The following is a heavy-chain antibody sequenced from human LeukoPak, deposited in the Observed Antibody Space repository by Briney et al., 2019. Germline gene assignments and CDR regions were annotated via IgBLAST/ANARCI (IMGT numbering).Heavy chain of an antibody. CDR2: IIPIFGTA. V-gene: IGHV1-69*13. Sequence: ASVKVSCKASGGTFSSYAISWVRQAPGQGLEWMGGIIPIFGTANYAQKFQGRVTIIADESTSTAYMELSSLRSEDTAVYYCANHAFSGSYYSDYWGQGTLVTVSS. J-gene: IGHJ4*02. CDR3: ANHAFSGSYYSDY. CDR1: GGTFSSYA. D-gene: IGHD1-26*01.